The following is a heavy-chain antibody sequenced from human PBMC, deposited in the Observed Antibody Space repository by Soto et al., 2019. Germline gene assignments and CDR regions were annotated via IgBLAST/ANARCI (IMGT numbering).Heavy chain of an antibody. CDR2: INPSGGST. V-gene: IGHV1-46*01. D-gene: IGHD2-15*01. J-gene: IGHJ4*02. CDR1: GYPFTSYY. Sequence: QVQLVQSGAEVKKPGASVKVSCKASGYPFTSYYMHWVRQAPGQGLEWMGIINPSGGSTSYEQKFQGRATMTRDTSTSTVYMELSSLRSEDTAVYYCARPGYCSGGSCYSSGIDYWGQGTLVTVSS. CDR3: ARPGYCSGGSCYSSGIDY.